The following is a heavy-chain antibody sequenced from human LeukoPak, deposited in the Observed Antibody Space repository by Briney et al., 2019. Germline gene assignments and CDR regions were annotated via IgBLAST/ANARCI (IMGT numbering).Heavy chain of an antibody. V-gene: IGHV4-4*07. CDR2: IYTSGST. CDR3: ARDGFYGDYVDAFDI. D-gene: IGHD4-17*01. Sequence: PSETLSLTCTVSGGSINSYYWSSIRQPAGKGLEWIGRIYTSGSTNYNPSLKSRVTMSVDTSKNQFSLKLRSVTAADTAVYYCARDGFYGDYVDAFDIWGQGTMVTVSS. CDR1: GGSINSYY. J-gene: IGHJ3*02.